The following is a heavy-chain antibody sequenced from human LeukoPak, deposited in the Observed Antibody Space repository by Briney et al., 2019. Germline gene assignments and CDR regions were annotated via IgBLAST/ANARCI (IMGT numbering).Heavy chain of an antibody. Sequence: GGSLRLSCAASGFIVSSNYMSWVRQAPGEGLEWVSVFYSGGNTYYADSVKGRFTISRDNSKNTLYLQTNSLRAEDTAVYYCARSTWHYFDYWGQGTLVTASS. D-gene: IGHD5-24*01. CDR3: ARSTWHYFDY. J-gene: IGHJ4*02. CDR1: GFIVSSNY. CDR2: FYSGGNT. V-gene: IGHV3-66*01.